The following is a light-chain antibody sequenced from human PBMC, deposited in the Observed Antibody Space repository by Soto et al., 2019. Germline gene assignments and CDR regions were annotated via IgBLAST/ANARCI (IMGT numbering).Light chain of an antibody. CDR1: QSVSSSF. J-gene: IGKJ1*01. CDR3: QEYDSSPRT. CDR2: GAS. V-gene: IGKV3-20*01. Sequence: EIGLTQSPGTLSLSPGERATLSCRASQSVSSSFLAWYQQKPGQAPRLLIYGASSRATGIPDRFSGSGSGTDFTLTISRLEPEDFAVYYCQEYDSSPRTFGQETRVESK.